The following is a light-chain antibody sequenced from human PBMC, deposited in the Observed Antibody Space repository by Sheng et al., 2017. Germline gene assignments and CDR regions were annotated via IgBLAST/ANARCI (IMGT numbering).Light chain of an antibody. V-gene: IGKV1-17*03. CDR1: EDIRNF. J-gene: IGKJ1*01. CDR3: QQYGTSIKT. Sequence: DTQMTQSPSDMSASVGDTITITCRASEDIRNFLAWFQQRPGTVPKRLVYSASILSSNVPSRFKASGYGTEFTLTISRLEPEDSAVYYCQQYGTSIKTFGQGTKVEIK. CDR2: SAS.